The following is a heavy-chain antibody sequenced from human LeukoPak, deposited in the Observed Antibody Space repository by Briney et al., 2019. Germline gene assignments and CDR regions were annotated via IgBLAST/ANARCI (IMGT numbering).Heavy chain of an antibody. CDR2: INPNSGGT. J-gene: IGHJ2*01. V-gene: IGHV1-2*02. CDR1: GYTFTGYY. Sequence: ASVKVSCKASGYTFTGYYMHWVRQAPGQGLEWMGWINPNSGGTNYAQKFQDRVTITTDESTSTAYMELSSLRSEDTAVYYCARDNWYFDLWGRGTLVTVSS. CDR3: ARDNWYFDL.